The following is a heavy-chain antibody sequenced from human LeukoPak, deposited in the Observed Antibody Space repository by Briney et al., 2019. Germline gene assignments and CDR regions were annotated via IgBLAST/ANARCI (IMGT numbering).Heavy chain of an antibody. CDR1: GFTFSSYA. Sequence: PGGSLRLSCAASGFTFSSYAMHWVRQAPGKGLEYVSAISSNGGSTSYANSVKGRFTISRDNSKNTLYLQMGSLRAEDMAVYYCARSLRLYGDYFDYWGQGTLVTVSS. V-gene: IGHV3-64*01. CDR2: ISSNGGST. J-gene: IGHJ4*02. D-gene: IGHD4-17*01. CDR3: ARSLRLYGDYFDY.